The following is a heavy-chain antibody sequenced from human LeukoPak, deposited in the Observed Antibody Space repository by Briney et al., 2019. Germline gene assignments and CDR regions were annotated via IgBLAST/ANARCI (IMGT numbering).Heavy chain of an antibody. CDR1: GFTFSSYA. V-gene: IGHV3-23*01. J-gene: IGHJ5*02. CDR3: AKRTCSSTSCPNWFDP. Sequence: PGGSLRLSCAASGFTFSSYAMSWVRQAPGKGLEWVSLISGRADNIYYGDSVRGRFTISRDNSKNTLYLQMNSLRAEDTAVYYCAKRTCSSTSCPNWFDPWGQGTLVTVSS. D-gene: IGHD2-2*01. CDR2: ISGRADNI.